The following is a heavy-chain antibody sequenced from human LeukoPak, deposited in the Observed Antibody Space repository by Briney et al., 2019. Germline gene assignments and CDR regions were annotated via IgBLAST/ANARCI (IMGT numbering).Heavy chain of an antibody. CDR2: INPHSGGT. CDR1: GYRFTGYY. Sequence: GASVKVSCKASGYRFTGYYIHWVRQAPGQGLEWMGWINPHSGGTKFAQKFQGRVTMTRDTSISTVYMEVSRLRSDDAAVYYCAREYYDVLTGSLDYWGQGTLVTVSS. D-gene: IGHD3-9*01. J-gene: IGHJ4*02. CDR3: AREYYDVLTGSLDY. V-gene: IGHV1-2*02.